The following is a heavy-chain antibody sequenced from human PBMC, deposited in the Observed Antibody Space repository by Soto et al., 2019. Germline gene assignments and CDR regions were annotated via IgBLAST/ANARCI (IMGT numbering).Heavy chain of an antibody. D-gene: IGHD3-22*01. V-gene: IGHV3-48*03. CDR3: ARGLRNYYDSSGLHY. J-gene: IGHJ4*02. CDR2: ISYTGSTI. CDR1: EFTFSNYE. Sequence: LRLSCVGSEFTFSNYEMNWVRQAPGKGLEWVSYISYTGSTIYYADSVRGRFTISRDNSKNSLYLQMNSLRAEDTAVYYCARGLRNYYDSSGLHYWGQGTLVTVSS.